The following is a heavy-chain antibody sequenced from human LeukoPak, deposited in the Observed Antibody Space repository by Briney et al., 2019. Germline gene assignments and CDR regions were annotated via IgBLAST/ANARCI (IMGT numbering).Heavy chain of an antibody. J-gene: IGHJ2*01. V-gene: IGHV1-2*02. D-gene: IGHD4-23*01. Sequence: ASVKVSCKASGYTFTGYYMHWVRHAPGQGLEWMGWINPNSGSTNYAQKFQGRVTMTRDTSITTAYMELSRLSSDDTAVYYCARHPGKVTNDWYFDLWGRGTLVTVSS. CDR2: INPNSGST. CDR1: GYTFTGYY. CDR3: ARHPGKVTNDWYFDL.